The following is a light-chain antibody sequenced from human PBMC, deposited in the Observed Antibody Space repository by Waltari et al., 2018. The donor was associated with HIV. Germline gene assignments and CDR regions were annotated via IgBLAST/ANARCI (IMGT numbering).Light chain of an antibody. CDR2: EVT. CDR1: SSDVGGYPY. Sequence: QSVLTQPPSASGSLGQSVTISCPGTSSDVGGYPYVSWYQYNPGKVPKLLIYEVTKRPSGVPDRFSASKSGNTASLTVSGLQAEDEADYYCSSYAGFNNFVIFGGGTKLTVL. CDR3: SSYAGFNNFVI. J-gene: IGLJ2*01. V-gene: IGLV2-8*01.